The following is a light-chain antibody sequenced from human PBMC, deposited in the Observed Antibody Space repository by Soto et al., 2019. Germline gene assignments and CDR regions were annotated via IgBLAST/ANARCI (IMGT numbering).Light chain of an antibody. V-gene: IGLV1-51*01. CDR3: GTWDSSLSAVV. CDR2: DND. J-gene: IGLJ2*01. Sequence: QSVLTQPPSVSAAPGQKVTISCSGSSSNIGSNFRSWYQQLPGTAPKLLIYDNDKRPSGIPDRFSGSKSGTSATLGITGLQTGDEADYYCGTWDSSLSAVVFGGGTKLTVL. CDR1: SSNIGSNF.